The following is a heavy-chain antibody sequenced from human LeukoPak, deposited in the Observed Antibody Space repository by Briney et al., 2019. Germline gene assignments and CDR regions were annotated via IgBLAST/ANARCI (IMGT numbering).Heavy chain of an antibody. CDR2: IYSGGST. V-gene: IGHV3-66*01. CDR1: GFTVSSNY. D-gene: IGHD3-10*01. Sequence: GGSLRLSCAASGFTVSSNYMSWVRQAPGEGLEWVSVIYSGGSTYYADSVKGRFTISRDNSKNTLYLQMNSLRAEDTAVYYCARSSSYGSGSYYTIYYYYYYYMDVWGKGTTVTVSS. J-gene: IGHJ6*03. CDR3: ARSSSYGSGSYYTIYYYYYYYMDV.